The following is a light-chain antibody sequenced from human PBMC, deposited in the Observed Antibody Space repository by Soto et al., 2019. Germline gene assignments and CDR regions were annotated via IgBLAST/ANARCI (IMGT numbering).Light chain of an antibody. CDR2: EGS. CDR1: GMGVGGCNR. J-gene: IGLJ1*01. CDR3: CSYAGSSTFV. Sequence: SVVTQLASVSGATGHTVTLCCTGNGMGVGGCNRLSLYQQHPGKAPRLVTYEGSKRPSGVSYRFSGAKSGNTASLTISGLQTEDEADYYCCSYAGSSTFVVGTGTKVTVL. V-gene: IGLV2-23*01.